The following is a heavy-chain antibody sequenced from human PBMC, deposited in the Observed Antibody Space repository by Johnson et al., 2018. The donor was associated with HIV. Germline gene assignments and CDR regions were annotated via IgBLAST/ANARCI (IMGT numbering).Heavy chain of an antibody. Sequence: EVQLVESGGGLVKPGGSLRLSCAASGFSFDDYDMHWVRQAPGKGLEWVSGISWNRGNIAYADSVKGRFTISRDNAKKSLYLQMKSLRPEDTALYYCARGLQITFGGVIAPPDVFDIWGQGTMVTVSS. CDR3: ARGLQITFGGVIAPPDVFDI. CDR2: ISWNRGNI. V-gene: IGHV3-9*01. J-gene: IGHJ3*02. D-gene: IGHD3-16*02. CDR1: GFSFDDYD.